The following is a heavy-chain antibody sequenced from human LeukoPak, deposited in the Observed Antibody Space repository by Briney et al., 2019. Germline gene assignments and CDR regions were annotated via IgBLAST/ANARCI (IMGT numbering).Heavy chain of an antibody. D-gene: IGHD1-26*01. V-gene: IGHV3-64*01. Sequence: SGGSLRLSCAASGFTFSSYAMHWVRQAPGKGLEYVSVISSNGGNIYYANSVKGRFTISRDNSKNTLYLQMGSLRAEDVTVYYCARVRVGATAKGHYFDYWGQGTLATVSS. CDR3: ARVRVGATAKGHYFDY. J-gene: IGHJ4*02. CDR1: GFTFSSYA. CDR2: ISSNGGNI.